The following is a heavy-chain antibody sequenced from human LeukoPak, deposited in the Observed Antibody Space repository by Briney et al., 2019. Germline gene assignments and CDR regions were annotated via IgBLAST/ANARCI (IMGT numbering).Heavy chain of an antibody. CDR3: ARVYCSGGSCYFDY. V-gene: IGHV6-1*01. CDR1: GDSVSSNSAA. Sequence: SQTLSLTCAISGDSVSSNSAAWNWIRQSPSRGLEWLGRTYYRSKWYNDYAVSVKSRITINPDTSKNQFSLKLSSVTAADTAVYYCARVYCSGGSCYFDYWGQGTLVTASS. J-gene: IGHJ4*02. D-gene: IGHD2-15*01. CDR2: TYYRSKWYN.